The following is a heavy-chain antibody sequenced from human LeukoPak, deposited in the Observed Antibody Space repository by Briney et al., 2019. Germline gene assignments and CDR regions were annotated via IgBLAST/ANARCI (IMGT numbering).Heavy chain of an antibody. CDR1: GFPFSTYA. Sequence: GRSLRLSCAASGFPFSTYAIHWVRQAPGKGLEWVAVISYDGSTKHYVDSVKGRFTISRDNSKSTLYLQMNSLRAEDTAVYYCARDGVAAAGNFNFDYWGQGTLVTVSS. V-gene: IGHV3-30*04. J-gene: IGHJ4*02. CDR3: ARDGVAAAGNFNFDY. CDR2: ISYDGSTK. D-gene: IGHD6-13*01.